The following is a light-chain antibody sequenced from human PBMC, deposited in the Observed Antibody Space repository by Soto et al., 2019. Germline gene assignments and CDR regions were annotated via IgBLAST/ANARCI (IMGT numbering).Light chain of an antibody. V-gene: IGKV1-5*03. CDR3: QQYNSYSVT. CDR1: QSISIW. J-gene: IGKJ1*01. Sequence: DIQMTQSPSTLSASVGDRVTITFRASQSISIWLAWYQQKPGKAPKLLIYKASSLESGVPSRFSGSGSGTEFTLTISSLQPDDFATYYCQQYNSYSVTFGQGTKVDIK. CDR2: KAS.